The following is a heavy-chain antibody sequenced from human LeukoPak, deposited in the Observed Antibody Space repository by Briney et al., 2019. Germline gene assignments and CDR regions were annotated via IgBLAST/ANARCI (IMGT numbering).Heavy chain of an antibody. CDR1: GFTFRSYA. J-gene: IGHJ4*02. CDR2: ITDSGGTT. V-gene: IGHV3-23*01. D-gene: IGHD1-26*01. Sequence: GGSLRLSCAASGFTFRSYAMSWVRQAPGKGLEWVSVITDSGGTTFYADSVKGRFTISRDNSKSTLYLQMNSLSAEDSAIYYCAKLWRGSYPRYFDYWGQGALVTVSS. CDR3: AKLWRGSYPRYFDY.